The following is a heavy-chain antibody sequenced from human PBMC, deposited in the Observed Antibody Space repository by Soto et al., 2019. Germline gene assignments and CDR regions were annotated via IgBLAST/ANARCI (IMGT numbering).Heavy chain of an antibody. V-gene: IGHV3-21*04. CDR3: ARAGWPQSSYYFDY. Sequence: GGSLRLSCAASGFTFSSYSMNWVRQAPGKGLEWVSSISSSSSYIYYADSVKGRFTLSRDNAKKTLYLQMSSLNVEDTAVYYCARAGWPQSSYYFDYWGQGTLVTVAS. D-gene: IGHD3-16*01. CDR2: ISSSSSYI. CDR1: GFTFSSYS. J-gene: IGHJ4*02.